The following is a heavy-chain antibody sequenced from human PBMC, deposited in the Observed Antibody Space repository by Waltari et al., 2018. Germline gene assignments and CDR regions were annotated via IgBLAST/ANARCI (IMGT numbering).Heavy chain of an antibody. CDR1: GGSFSGYY. Sequence: QVQLQQWGAGLLKPSETLSLTCAVYGGSFSGYYWSWIRQPPGKGLEWIGEINHSGSTNYNPSLKSRVTISVDTSKNQFSLKLSSVTAAETAVYYCARGRRAAMLGGWGNYYYGMDVWGQGTTVTVSS. CDR3: ARGRRAAMLGGWGNYYYGMDV. CDR2: INHSGST. J-gene: IGHJ6*02. D-gene: IGHD2-2*01. V-gene: IGHV4-34*01.